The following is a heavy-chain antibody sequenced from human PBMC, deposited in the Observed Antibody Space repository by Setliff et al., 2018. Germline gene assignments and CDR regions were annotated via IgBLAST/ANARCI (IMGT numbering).Heavy chain of an antibody. CDR1: GGTFSSYA. D-gene: IGHD3-3*01. V-gene: IGHV1-69*06. CDR3: ARDPPHDFWRGYYGRGGYYYYMDV. Sequence: GASVKVSCKASGGTFSSYAISWVRQAPGQGLEWMGRIIPIFGTANYAQKFQGRVTITADKSTSTAYMELRSLRSEDTAVYYCARDPPHDFWRGYYGRGGYYYYMDVWGKGTTVTVSS. J-gene: IGHJ6*03. CDR2: IIPIFGTA.